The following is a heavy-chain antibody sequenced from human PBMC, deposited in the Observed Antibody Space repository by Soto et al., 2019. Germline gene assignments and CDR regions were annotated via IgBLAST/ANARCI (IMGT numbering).Heavy chain of an antibody. CDR3: VHTGYSCDPFDY. Sequence: SGPTLVNPTQTLTLTCTFSGFSLTTYLVVVGWIRQPPGKSLECLALIFWNDDERYSPSLKSRLAITKDTSKNQVVFTMTNMDPVDTATYVCVHTGYSCDPFDYWGRGTLVTVSS. CDR1: GFSLTTYLVV. V-gene: IGHV2-5*01. D-gene: IGHD4-4*01. CDR2: IFWNDDE. J-gene: IGHJ4*02.